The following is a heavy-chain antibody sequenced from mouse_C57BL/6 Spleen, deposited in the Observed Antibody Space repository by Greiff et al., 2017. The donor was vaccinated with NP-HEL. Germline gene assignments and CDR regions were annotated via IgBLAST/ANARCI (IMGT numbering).Heavy chain of an antibody. D-gene: IGHD1-1*01. J-gene: IGHJ3*01. CDR2: IWTGGGT. V-gene: IGHV2-9-1*01. CDR1: GFSLTSYA. Sequence: VKLQESGPGLVAPSQSLSITCTVSGFSLTSYAISWVRQPPGKGLEWLGVIWTGGGTNYNSALKSRLSISKDNSKSQVFLKMNSLQTDDTARYYCAGTDYGSSGFAYWGQGTLVTVSA. CDR3: AGTDYGSSGFAY.